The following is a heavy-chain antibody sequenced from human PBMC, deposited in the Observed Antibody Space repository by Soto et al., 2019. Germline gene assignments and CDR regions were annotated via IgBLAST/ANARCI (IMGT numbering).Heavy chain of an antibody. V-gene: IGHV3-23*01. CDR2: ITSSGGNT. J-gene: IGHJ3*02. CDR3: ARGSGVGPPTGGAFDI. Sequence: GGSLRLSCAASGLTFSSYGMSWVRQAPGKGLEWVSAITSSGGNTYYADSVKGRFTISRDNAKNSLYLQMNSLRDEDTAVYYCARGSGVGPPTGGAFDIWGQGTMVTVSS. CDR1: GLTFSSYG. D-gene: IGHD2-8*02.